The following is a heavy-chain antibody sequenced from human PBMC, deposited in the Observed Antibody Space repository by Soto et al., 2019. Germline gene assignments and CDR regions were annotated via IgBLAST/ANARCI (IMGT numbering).Heavy chain of an antibody. J-gene: IGHJ4*02. CDR3: ARRCSGSNYDY. Sequence: EVQLLESGGGLVQPGGSLRLSCAASGFTFSSYAMRWVRQAPVKGLEWVSAISGSGGSTYYADSVKGRFTISRDNSKNTLYLQMTSLRAEDTAVYYCARRCSGSNYDYWGQGPLVTVSS. CDR2: ISGSGGST. CDR1: GFTFSSYA. V-gene: IGHV3-23*01. D-gene: IGHD1-26*01.